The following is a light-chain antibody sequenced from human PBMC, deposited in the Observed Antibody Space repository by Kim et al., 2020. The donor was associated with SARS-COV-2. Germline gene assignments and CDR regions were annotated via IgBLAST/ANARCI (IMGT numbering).Light chain of an antibody. CDR1: SSDVGGYDY. J-gene: IGLJ3*02. Sequence: QSALTQPASVSVSPGQSITISCTGTSSDVGGYDYVSWFQQHPGRAPKVMIYDVTKRPSGVSNRFSGSKSGNTASLTISGLQAEDEADYYCISFTTSGTWVFGGGTQLTVL. CDR3: ISFTTSGTWV. CDR2: DVT. V-gene: IGLV2-14*03.